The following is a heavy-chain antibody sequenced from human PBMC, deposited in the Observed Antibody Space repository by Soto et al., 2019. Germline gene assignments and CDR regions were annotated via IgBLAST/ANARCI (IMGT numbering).Heavy chain of an antibody. V-gene: IGHV3-30*18. CDR1: GFTFSSYG. Sequence: GGSLRLSCAASGFTFSSYGMHWVRQAPGKGLEWVAVISYDGSNKYYADSVKGRFTISRDNSKNTLYLQMNSLRAEDTAVYYCAKDMVPVAAWGYYYYYGMDVWGQGTTVTVSS. D-gene: IGHD6-13*01. CDR3: AKDMVPVAAWGYYYYYGMDV. J-gene: IGHJ6*02. CDR2: ISYDGSNK.